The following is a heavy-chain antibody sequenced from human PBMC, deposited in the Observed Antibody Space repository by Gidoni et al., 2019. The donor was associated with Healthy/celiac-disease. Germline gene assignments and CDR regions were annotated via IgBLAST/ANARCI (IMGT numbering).Heavy chain of an antibody. Sequence: EVQLVESGGGLVQPGRSLRLSCAASGFTFDDYVMHWVRQAPGKGLEWVSGISWNSGSIDYADSVKGRFTISRDNAKNYLYLQMNSLRVEDTALYYCAKDRGSGTSIGLYYYGMDVWGQGTTVTVSS. V-gene: IGHV3-9*01. J-gene: IGHJ6*02. CDR2: ISWNSGSI. D-gene: IGHD3-10*01. CDR3: AKDRGSGTSIGLYYYGMDV. CDR1: GFTFDDYV.